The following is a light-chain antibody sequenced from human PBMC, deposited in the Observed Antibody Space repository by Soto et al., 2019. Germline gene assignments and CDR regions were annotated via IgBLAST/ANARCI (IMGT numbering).Light chain of an antibody. CDR1: QYISTK. Sequence: EIVLTHSPGTLSLSPCERATLSFRASQYISTKLAWYQQKPGQAPRLLFSGAFNRATDTPDRFSGSGSGTDFTLIISGVEAEDFAMYYCQQYGDSPWTFGQGTKV. J-gene: IGKJ1*01. CDR3: QQYGDSPWT. CDR2: GAF. V-gene: IGKV3-20*01.